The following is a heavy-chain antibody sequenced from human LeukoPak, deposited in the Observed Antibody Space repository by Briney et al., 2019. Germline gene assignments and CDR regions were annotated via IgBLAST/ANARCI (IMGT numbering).Heavy chain of an antibody. V-gene: IGHV4-59*01. CDR2: IYYSGST. D-gene: IGHD5-18*01. CDR1: GGSISRDY. CDR3: AREGYSIEHYYYYGMDV. Sequence: SETLSLTSPVSGGSISRDYWSWIRQPHGKGLEWNGYIYYSGSTNYNPSLKSRVTISVDTSKNQFSLKLSSVTAADTAVYYCAREGYSIEHYYYYGMDVWGQGTTVTVSS. J-gene: IGHJ6*02.